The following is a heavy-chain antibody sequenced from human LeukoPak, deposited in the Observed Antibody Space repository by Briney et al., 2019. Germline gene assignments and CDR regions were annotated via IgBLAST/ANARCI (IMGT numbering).Heavy chain of an antibody. Sequence: SETLSLTCAVYGGSFSGYYWSWIRQPPGKGLEWIGEINHSGSTNYNPSLKSRVTISVDTSKNQFSLKLSSVTAADTAVYYCARGVLGYSGGWPYYYYYGMDVWGKGTTVTVSS. CDR1: GGSFSGYY. CDR3: ARGVLGYSGGWPYYYYYGMDV. D-gene: IGHD6-19*01. V-gene: IGHV4-34*01. CDR2: INHSGST. J-gene: IGHJ6*04.